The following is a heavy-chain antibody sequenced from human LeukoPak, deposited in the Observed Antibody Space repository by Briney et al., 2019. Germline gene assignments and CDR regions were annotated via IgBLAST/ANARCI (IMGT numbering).Heavy chain of an antibody. CDR3: ARVGALLPLDY. CDR2: IYYSGST. D-gene: IGHD4/OR15-4a*01. J-gene: IGHJ4*02. Sequence: SETLSLTCAVSRGSISSSNWWSWVRQSPGKGLEWIGEIYYSGSTNFNPSLESRVTISLDKSKNQFSLKLTSVTAADTAVYYCARVGALLPLDYWGQGILVTVSS. CDR1: RGSISSSNW. V-gene: IGHV4-4*02.